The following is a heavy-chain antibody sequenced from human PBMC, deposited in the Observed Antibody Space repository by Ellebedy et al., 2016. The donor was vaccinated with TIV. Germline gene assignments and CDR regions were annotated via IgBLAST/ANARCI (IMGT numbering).Heavy chain of an antibody. D-gene: IGHD1-26*01. J-gene: IGHJ5*01. CDR3: ARGSGPNWLDP. CDR2: MNPNSGDT. CDR1: GYSFTNYD. Sequence: AASVKVSCKASGYSFTNYDINWVRQATGQGLEWMGWMNPNSGDTGSAQKFQGRVTMTTDTGTNTGYMELTSLTSDDTAVYYCARGSGPNWLDPWGQGTLVTVSS. V-gene: IGHV1-8*01.